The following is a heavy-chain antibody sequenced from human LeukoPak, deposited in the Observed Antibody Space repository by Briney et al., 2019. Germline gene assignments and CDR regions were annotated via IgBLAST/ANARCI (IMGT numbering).Heavy chain of an antibody. J-gene: IGHJ5*02. CDR1: GYTFTSYD. Sequence: GASVKVSCKASGYTFTSYDINWVRQATGQGLEWMGWMNPNSGNTGYAQKLQGRVTITRNTSISTAYMELSSLRSEDTAVYYCARGRYYDSSGYYPSHWFDPWGQGTLVTVSS. D-gene: IGHD3-22*01. V-gene: IGHV1-8*01. CDR2: MNPNSGNT. CDR3: ARGRYYDSSGYYPSHWFDP.